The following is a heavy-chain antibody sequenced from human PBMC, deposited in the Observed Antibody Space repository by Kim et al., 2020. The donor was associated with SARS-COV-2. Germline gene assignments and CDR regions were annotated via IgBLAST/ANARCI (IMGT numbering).Heavy chain of an antibody. CDR2: IYPGDSDT. Sequence: GESLKISCKGSGYSFTSYWIGWVRQMPGKGLEWMGIIYPGDSDTRYSPSFQGQVTISADKSISTAYLQWSSLKASDTAMYYCARPTYNYGDYVGGYYYYYGMDVWGQGTTVTVSS. V-gene: IGHV5-51*01. D-gene: IGHD4-17*01. CDR1: GYSFTSYW. J-gene: IGHJ6*02. CDR3: ARPTYNYGDYVGGYYYYYGMDV.